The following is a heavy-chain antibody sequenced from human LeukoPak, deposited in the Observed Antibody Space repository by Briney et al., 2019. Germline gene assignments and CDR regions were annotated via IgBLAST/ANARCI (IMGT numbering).Heavy chain of an antibody. D-gene: IGHD6-6*01. CDR3: ARDLYSTSSSWFDA. CDR1: GGSISSRTYY. CDR2: IYYSGST. V-gene: IGHV4-39*07. Sequence: PSETLSLTCTVSGGSISSRTYYWGWIRQPPGKGLEWIGSIYYSGSTYYNPSLRSRVTISIDTSNNHFSLKLRSVTAADTALYYCARDLYSTSSSWFDAWGQGTLVIVSS. J-gene: IGHJ5*02.